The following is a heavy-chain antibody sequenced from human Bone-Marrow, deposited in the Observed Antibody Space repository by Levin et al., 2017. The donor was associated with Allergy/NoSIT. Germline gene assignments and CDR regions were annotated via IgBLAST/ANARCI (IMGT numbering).Heavy chain of an antibody. CDR3: ATDHGSRWNLY. CDR2: LQSGGST. D-gene: IGHD6-13*01. CDR1: GGSITKSQKY. V-gene: IGHV4-39*07. Sequence: PGGSLRLSCTVSGGSITKSQKYCGWIRQSPGKGLEWIGSLQSGGSTYYNPSLKSRVSMSIDTSKNQFSLNLKSVTAADTAVYSCATDHGSRWNLYWGQGILFTVSS. J-gene: IGHJ4*02.